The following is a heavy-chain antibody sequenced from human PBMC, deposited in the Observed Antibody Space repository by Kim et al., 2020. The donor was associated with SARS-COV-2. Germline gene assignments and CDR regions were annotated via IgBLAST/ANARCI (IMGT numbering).Heavy chain of an antibody. Sequence: SETLSLTCTVSGGSISSSYWNWIRQSPGRGLEWIGYIYYTGTTNSNPSLQSRVTLSVHTSRNQFSLRLSPVTAADTAVYFCARALSGNSSSWYAFDYWG. J-gene: IGHJ4*01. V-gene: IGHV4-59*01. D-gene: IGHD6-13*01. CDR1: GGSISSSY. CDR2: IYYTGTT. CDR3: ARALSGNSSSWYAFDY.